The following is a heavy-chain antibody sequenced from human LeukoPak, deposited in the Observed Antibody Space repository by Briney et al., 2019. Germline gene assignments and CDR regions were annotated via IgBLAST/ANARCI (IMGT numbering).Heavy chain of an antibody. D-gene: IGHD5-24*01. V-gene: IGHV4-34*01. CDR3: ARDNHYYYYYGMDV. CDR2: INHSGST. Sequence: SETLSLTCAVYGGSFSGYYWSWLRQPPGKGLEWIGEINHSGSTNYNPSLKSRVTISVDTSKNQFSLKLSSVTAADTAVYYCARDNHYYYYYGMDVWGQGTTVTVSS. CDR1: GGSFSGYY. J-gene: IGHJ6*02.